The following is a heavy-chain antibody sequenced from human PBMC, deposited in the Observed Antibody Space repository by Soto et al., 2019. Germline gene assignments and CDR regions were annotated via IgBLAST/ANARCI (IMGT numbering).Heavy chain of an antibody. V-gene: IGHV1-69*06. Sequence: QVQLVQSGAEVKKPGSSVKVSCKASGGTFSSYAISWVRQAPGQGLEWMGGIIPIFGTANYAQKFQGRVTIPADKSTSTGYVELGSLRSGDRAVYYCGGGGGADSSSWFDPWGQGTLVTVSS. J-gene: IGHJ5*02. CDR1: GGTFSSYA. CDR2: IIPIFGTA. D-gene: IGHD6-6*01. CDR3: GGGGGADSSSWFDP.